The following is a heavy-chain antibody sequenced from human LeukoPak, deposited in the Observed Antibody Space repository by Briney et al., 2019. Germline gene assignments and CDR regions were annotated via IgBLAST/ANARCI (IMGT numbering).Heavy chain of an antibody. CDR2: INPNSGDT. CDR1: GYTFTRYY. D-gene: IGHD1-14*01. CDR3: AVGHHTFEIDP. V-gene: IGHV1-2*02. Sequence: ASVKVSCKASGYTFTRYYIHWVRQAPGQGLEWMGGINPNSGDTSYSQQFQGRVTMTRDTSISTAYMELSRLSSDDTAVYYCAVGHHTFEIDPWGQGTLVTVSS. J-gene: IGHJ5*02.